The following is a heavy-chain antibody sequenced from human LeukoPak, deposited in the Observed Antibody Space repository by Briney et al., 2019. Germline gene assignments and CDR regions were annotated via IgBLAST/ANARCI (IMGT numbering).Heavy chain of an antibody. CDR2: IYYSGST. J-gene: IGHJ4*02. CDR1: GGSISSYY. Sequence: SETLSLTCTVSGGSISSYYWSWIRQPPGKGLEWIGYIYYSGSTNYNPSLKSRVTISVDTSKNQFSLKLSSVTAADTAVYYCARAITDYGDLFDYWGXGTLVTVSS. V-gene: IGHV4-59*12. CDR3: ARAITDYGDLFDY. D-gene: IGHD4-17*01.